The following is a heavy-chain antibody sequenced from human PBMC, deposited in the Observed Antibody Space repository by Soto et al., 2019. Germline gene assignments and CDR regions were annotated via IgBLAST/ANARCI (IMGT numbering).Heavy chain of an antibody. CDR2: MNAKSGDT. J-gene: IGHJ6*02. CDR3: ARGNPVNYAGFDV. V-gene: IGHV1-8*01. D-gene: IGHD3-16*01. CDR1: GYTFSDFD. Sequence: DLEQSGAEVKRPGASVKVSCKASGYTFSDFDINWLRQASGQGPEWMGWMNAKSGDTFFAQRFQGKFNMTWDTSLSTAYMEVGSLTADDTAMYYWARGNPVNYAGFDVWGQGTTVAGSS.